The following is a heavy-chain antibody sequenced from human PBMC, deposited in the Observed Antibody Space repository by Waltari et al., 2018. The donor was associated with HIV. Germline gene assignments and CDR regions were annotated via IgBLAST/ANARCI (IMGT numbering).Heavy chain of an antibody. CDR3: ARHRLGRSWFDP. CDR1: GYTFTNYW. CDR2: SYPDDADT. J-gene: IGHJ5*02. Sequence: EVQLEQSGAEVKKPGESLKISCKASGYTFTNYWIAWVRQTPGKGLEWMGISYPDDADTRYSPSCEGHVTISADKSTTTAYLQWTSLRASDNGIYYCARHRLGRSWFDPWGQGTLVTVSS. D-gene: IGHD6-6*01. V-gene: IGHV5-51*01.